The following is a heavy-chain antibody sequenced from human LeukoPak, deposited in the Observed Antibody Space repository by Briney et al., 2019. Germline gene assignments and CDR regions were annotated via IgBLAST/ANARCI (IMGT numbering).Heavy chain of an antibody. J-gene: IGHJ3*02. CDR1: GFTFSSYS. Sequence: GGSLRLSCAASGFTFSSYSMNWVRQAPGKGLEWVSVIYSGGSTYYADSVKGRFTISRDNSKNTLYLQMNSLRAEDTAVYYCAREPTGLDAFDIWGQGTMVTVSS. V-gene: IGHV3-53*01. CDR3: AREPTGLDAFDI. CDR2: IYSGGST.